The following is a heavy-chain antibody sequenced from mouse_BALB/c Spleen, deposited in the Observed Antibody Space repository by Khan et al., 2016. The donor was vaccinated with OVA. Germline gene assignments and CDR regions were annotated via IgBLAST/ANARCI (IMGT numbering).Heavy chain of an antibody. CDR1: GFTFSSYS. CDR2: ISSDGDYT. Sequence: EVELVESGGDLVKPGGSLTLSCAASGFTFSSYSMSWVRQTPDKRLEWVATISSDGDYTYYPDSVKGRFTISRDNAKNTLYLQMSSLKSEDTAMYYCASHLTGSFAYWGQGTMVTVSS. CDR3: ASHLTGSFAY. J-gene: IGHJ3*01. V-gene: IGHV5-6*01. D-gene: IGHD4-1*01.